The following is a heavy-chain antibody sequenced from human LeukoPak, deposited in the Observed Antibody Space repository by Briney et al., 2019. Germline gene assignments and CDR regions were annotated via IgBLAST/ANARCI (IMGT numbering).Heavy chain of an antibody. CDR3: ARGVQTGRCYDFWS. Sequence: PSETLSLTCAVYGGSFSGYYWSWIRQPPGKGLEWIGEINHSGSTNYNPSLKSRVTISVDTSKNQFSLKLSSVTAADTAVYYCARGVQTGRCYDFWSWGQGTLVTVSS. CDR2: INHSGST. D-gene: IGHD3-3*01. J-gene: IGHJ4*02. V-gene: IGHV4-34*01. CDR1: GGSFSGYY.